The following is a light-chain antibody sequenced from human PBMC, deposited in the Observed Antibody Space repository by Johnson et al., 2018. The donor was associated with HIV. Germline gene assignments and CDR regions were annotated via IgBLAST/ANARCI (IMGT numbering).Light chain of an antibody. CDR2: ENN. V-gene: IGLV1-51*02. J-gene: IGLJ1*01. CDR3: GTWDSSLSAWAYV. CDR1: SSNIGNNY. Sequence: SVLTQPPSVSAAPGQKVTISCSGSSSNIGNNYVSWYQQLPGTAPKLLIYENNKLPSGIPARFSGSTSVTSAPLGITGLRTWDEADYYCGTWDSSLSAWAYVFGTGTKVTVL.